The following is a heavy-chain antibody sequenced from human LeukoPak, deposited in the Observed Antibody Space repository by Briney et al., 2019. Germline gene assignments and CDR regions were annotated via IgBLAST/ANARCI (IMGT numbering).Heavy chain of an antibody. V-gene: IGHV3-48*03. D-gene: IGHD5-18*01. CDR2: ISRSGSTI. CDR1: GFTFSSYE. CDR3: ARGGREYSYGYDP. Sequence: GGALRLSCAASGFTFSSYEMNWVRQAPGEGLEWVSYISRSGSTIYYAVSVKGRFTISRDNAKNSLYLQMNRLRTEDTAVYYCARGGREYSYGYDPWGQGTLVTVSS. J-gene: IGHJ5*02.